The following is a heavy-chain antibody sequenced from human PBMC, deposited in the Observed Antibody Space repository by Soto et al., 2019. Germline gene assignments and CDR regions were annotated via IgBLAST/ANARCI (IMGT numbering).Heavy chain of an antibody. J-gene: IGHJ6*02. CDR3: GAAAIYYYGMDV. V-gene: IGHV3-23*01. CDR1: GFTFSSYA. D-gene: IGHD2-2*01. Sequence: PGGSLRLSCAASGFTFSSYAMSWVRQAPGKGLEWVSAISGSGGSTYYADSVKGRFTISRDNSKNTLYLQMNSLRAEDTAVYYCGAAAIYYYGMDVWGQGTTVTVSS. CDR2: ISGSGGST.